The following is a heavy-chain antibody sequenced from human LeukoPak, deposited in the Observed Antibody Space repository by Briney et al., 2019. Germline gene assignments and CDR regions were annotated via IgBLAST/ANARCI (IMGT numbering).Heavy chain of an antibody. CDR1: GASISGSGYY. V-gene: IGHV4-39*01. Sequence: PSETLSLTCAVSGASISGSGYYLGWIRQSPGKGLEWIGNIYYTGNTYYNPSLKSRVTISVDASKNQFSLKLSSVTAADTAVYYCARQASGRQWLVPGEVFFDYWGQGTLVTVSS. J-gene: IGHJ4*02. CDR3: ARQASGRQWLVPGEVFFDY. D-gene: IGHD6-19*01. CDR2: IYYTGNT.